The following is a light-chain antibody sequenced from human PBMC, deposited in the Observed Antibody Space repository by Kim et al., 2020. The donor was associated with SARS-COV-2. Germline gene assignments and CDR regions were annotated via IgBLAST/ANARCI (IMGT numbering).Light chain of an antibody. Sequence: GQRVTISCSGSNSNSGVNTLNWYQQFPGTAPKLLIYRNNQRPSGVPDRFSGSKSGTSASLALSGLLSEDEADYYCATWDDSLNAWVFGGGTKLTVL. CDR1: NSNSGVNT. CDR2: RNN. CDR3: ATWDDSLNAWV. J-gene: IGLJ3*02. V-gene: IGLV1-44*01.